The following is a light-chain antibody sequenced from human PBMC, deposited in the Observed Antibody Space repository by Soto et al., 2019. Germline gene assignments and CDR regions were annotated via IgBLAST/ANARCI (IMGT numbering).Light chain of an antibody. Sequence: QSVLTQPASVSVSPGQSITISCTGTSSDVGSYNYVSWYQQHPGKAPKLMIYEVSDRPSGISSRFSGSKSGNTASLNISGLQTEDEADYYCSAYTSSSTLFGTGTKVTVL. V-gene: IGLV2-14*01. CDR3: SAYTSSSTL. CDR1: SSDVGSYNY. J-gene: IGLJ1*01. CDR2: EVS.